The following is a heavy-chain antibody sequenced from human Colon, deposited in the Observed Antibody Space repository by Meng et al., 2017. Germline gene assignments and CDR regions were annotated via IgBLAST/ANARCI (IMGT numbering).Heavy chain of an antibody. V-gene: IGHV6-1*01. D-gene: IGHD3-10*02. Sequence: QLRQYGPGLVKPSQTLSLTCALSGDSVSSNSAAWNWIRQSPSRGLEWLGRTYYRSKYYNDYALSVKSRITINPDTSKNQFSLQLNSVTPEDTAIYYCARDWGDVRGGFDFWGQGTLVTVSS. J-gene: IGHJ4*02. CDR1: GDSVSSNSAA. CDR3: ARDWGDVRGGFDF. CDR2: TYYRSKYYN.